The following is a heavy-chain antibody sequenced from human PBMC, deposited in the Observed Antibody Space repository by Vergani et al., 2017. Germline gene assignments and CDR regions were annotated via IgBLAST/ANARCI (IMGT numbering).Heavy chain of an antibody. CDR1: GYSFTNYW. CDR3: ARVGWSYYDSSSYCYAPGGWFDA. D-gene: IGHD3-22*01. J-gene: IGHJ5*02. Sequence: EVQLVQSGAEVKKPGESLKISCQISGYSFTNYWIGWVRQMPGKGLEWMGIIHPADSDTRYSPSFQGQVTISVDKSIRTAYLQRSSMRASDSAMYYCARVGWSYYDSSSYCYAPGGWFDAWGQGTLVTVSS. V-gene: IGHV5-51*01. CDR2: IHPADSDT.